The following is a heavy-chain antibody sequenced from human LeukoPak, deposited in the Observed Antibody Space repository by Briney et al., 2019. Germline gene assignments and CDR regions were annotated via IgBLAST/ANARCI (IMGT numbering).Heavy chain of an antibody. V-gene: IGHV1-2*06. D-gene: IGHD3-22*01. CDR1: GYTFTGYY. CDR2: INPNSGGT. Sequence: ASVKVSCKASGYTFTGYYMHWVRQAPGQGLEWMGRINPNSGGTNYAQKFQGRVTMTRDTSISTAYMELSSLRAEDTAVYYCAKDQTYYYDSTNYFDYWGQGTLVTVSS. CDR3: AKDQTYYYDSTNYFDY. J-gene: IGHJ4*02.